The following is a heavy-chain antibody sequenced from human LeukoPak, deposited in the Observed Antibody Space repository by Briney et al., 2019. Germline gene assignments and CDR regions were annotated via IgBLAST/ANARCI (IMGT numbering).Heavy chain of an antibody. CDR2: ISGSGGTT. D-gene: IGHD2-2*01. J-gene: IGHJ4*02. CDR1: GFALSGRF. V-gene: IGHV3-23*01. CDR3: AKSRCSTTSCPFDN. Sequence: GGSLRLSCAASGFALSGRFMIWVRLAPGKGLEWVSAISGSGGTTYNADSVKDRFTISRDNSENTLYLQMSSLRVEDTAIYYCAKSRCSTTSCPFDNWGQGTLVTVSS.